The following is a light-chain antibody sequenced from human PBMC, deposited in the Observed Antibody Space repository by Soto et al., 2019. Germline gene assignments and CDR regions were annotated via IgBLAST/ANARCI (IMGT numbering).Light chain of an antibody. CDR1: QSVSSSY. Sequence: EIVLTQSPGTLSLSPGERATRSCRASQSVSSSYLAWYQQKPGQAPRLLIYGASSRATGIPDRFSGSGSGTDFTLTISRLEPEDFAVYYCQQYCSSPHTFGQGTKVEIK. V-gene: IGKV3-20*01. CDR3: QQYCSSPHT. J-gene: IGKJ1*01. CDR2: GAS.